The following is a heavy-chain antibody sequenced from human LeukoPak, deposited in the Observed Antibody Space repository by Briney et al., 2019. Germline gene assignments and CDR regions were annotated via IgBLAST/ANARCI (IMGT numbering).Heavy chain of an antibody. CDR2: IYYSGSP. CDR3: ARHANWFDP. CDR1: GGSISSSRYY. V-gene: IGHV4-61*05. Sequence: SETLSLTCTVSGGSISSSRYYWSWIRQPPGKGLEWIGYIYYSGSPNYNPSLKSRVTISVDPSKNQFSLKLSSVTAADTAVYYCARHANWFDPWGQGTLVTVSS. J-gene: IGHJ5*02.